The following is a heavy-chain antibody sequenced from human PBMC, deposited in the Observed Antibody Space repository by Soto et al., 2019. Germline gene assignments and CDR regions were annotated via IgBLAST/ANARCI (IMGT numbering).Heavy chain of an antibody. CDR3: ARETYDFWSGKFDY. D-gene: IGHD3-3*01. CDR2: IYYSGGT. J-gene: IGHJ4*02. CDR1: GGSISSYY. V-gene: IGHV4-59*01. Sequence: SXTLSLTCTVSGGSISSYYWSWIRQPPGKGLEWIGYIYYSGGTNYNPSLKSRVTISVDTSKNQFSLKLSSVTAADTAVYYCARETYDFWSGKFDYWGQGTLVTVSS.